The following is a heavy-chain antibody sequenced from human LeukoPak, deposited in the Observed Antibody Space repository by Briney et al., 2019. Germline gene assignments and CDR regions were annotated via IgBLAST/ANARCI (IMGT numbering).Heavy chain of an antibody. CDR2: IIPIFGTA. CDR1: GGTFSSYA. CDR3: ASRAAADPGNYKGMDV. D-gene: IGHD6-13*01. J-gene: IGHJ6*04. V-gene: IGHV1-69*13. Sequence: SVKVSCKASGGTFSSYAISWVRQAPGQGLEWMGGIIPIFGTANYAQKFQGRVTITADESTSTAYMELSSLRSEDTTVYYCASRAAADPGNYKGMDVWGKGPTVTVS.